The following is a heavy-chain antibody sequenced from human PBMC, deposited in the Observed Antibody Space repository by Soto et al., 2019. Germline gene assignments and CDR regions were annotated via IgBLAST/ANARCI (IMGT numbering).Heavy chain of an antibody. D-gene: IGHD3-16*01. CDR1: GFTFKNYN. J-gene: IGHJ4*02. Sequence: EVQLVESGGGLVKPGESLRLSCAASGFTFKNYNMNWVRQAPGKGLEWVSSVGGTDTITYYADSVKGRVTISRDKAKRSLFLQMNSLGADDTAVYFCVRGGSLGGLTRWGQGTLVTVSS. CDR2: VGGTDTIT. V-gene: IGHV3-21*01. CDR3: VRGGSLGGLTR.